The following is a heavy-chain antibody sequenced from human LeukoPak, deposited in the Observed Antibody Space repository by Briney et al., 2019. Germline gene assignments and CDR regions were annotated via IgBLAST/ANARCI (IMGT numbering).Heavy chain of an antibody. J-gene: IGHJ4*02. CDR1: GFTFSSYS. CDR2: ISSTTSTI. D-gene: IGHD4-17*01. Sequence: GGSLRLSCAASGFTFSSYSMNWVRQAPGKGLEWVSYISSTTSTIYYADSVKGRFTISRDNAKNSLYLHMTSLRAEDTAVYYCARDLVAGTVTTSRAYWGQGTLVTVSS. V-gene: IGHV3-48*01. CDR3: ARDLVAGTVTTSRAY.